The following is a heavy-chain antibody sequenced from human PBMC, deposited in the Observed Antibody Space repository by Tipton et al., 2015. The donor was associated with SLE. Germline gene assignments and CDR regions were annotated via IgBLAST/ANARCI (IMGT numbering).Heavy chain of an antibody. CDR3: AKDRWDYSGSGSLGGYYYYYGMDV. Sequence: SLRLSCAASGFTFDDYDMHWVRQAPGKGLEWVSGISWNSANIGYADSVKGRFTISRDNAKNYLYLQMNGLRVEDTALYYCAKDRWDYSGSGSLGGYYYYYGMDVWGQGTTVTVSS. CDR1: GFTFDDYD. V-gene: IGHV3-9*01. D-gene: IGHD3-10*01. CDR2: ISWNSANI. J-gene: IGHJ6*02.